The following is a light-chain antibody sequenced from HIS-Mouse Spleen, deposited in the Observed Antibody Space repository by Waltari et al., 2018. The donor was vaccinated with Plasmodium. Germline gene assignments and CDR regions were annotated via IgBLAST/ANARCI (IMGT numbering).Light chain of an antibody. CDR2: ENN. J-gene: IGLJ2*01. V-gene: IGLV1-51*01. Sequence: QSVLTQPPSVSAAPGQKVTISCSGSSSNIGTNYVSWYQQLPGTAPKLLIYENNKRPSGIPDRFPGSKSGTSATLGITGLQTGDEADYYCGTWDSSLSAGVVFGGGTKLTVL. CDR1: SSNIGTNY. CDR3: GTWDSSLSAGVV.